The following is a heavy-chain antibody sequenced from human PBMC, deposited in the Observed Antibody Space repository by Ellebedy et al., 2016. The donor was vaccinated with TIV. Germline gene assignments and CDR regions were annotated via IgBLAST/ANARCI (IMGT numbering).Heavy chain of an antibody. CDR2: VSATGTSA. D-gene: IGHD3-10*01. V-gene: IGHV3-23*01. CDR1: GFSFSSYP. Sequence: GESLKISCVASGFSFSSYPMSWVRQAPGKGLEWVAAVSATGTSAYYADSVKGRFIISRDNSKNMLLLQMNSLGGEDTAVYYCAKGGSRRLALYYFDHWGQGTLAAVSS. J-gene: IGHJ4*02. CDR3: AKGGSRRLALYYFDH.